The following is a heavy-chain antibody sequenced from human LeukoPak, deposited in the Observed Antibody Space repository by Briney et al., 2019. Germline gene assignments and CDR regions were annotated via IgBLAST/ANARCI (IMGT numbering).Heavy chain of an antibody. J-gene: IGHJ3*02. CDR3: ARTHIVVVPAATDDAFDI. Sequence: SETLSLTCAVYGGCFSGYYWGWIREPPGKGLEWSGENNHSGSTHYNPSLKSRVTISVDTSKNQFSLKLSSVTAADTAVYYCARTHIVVVPAATDDAFDIWGQGTMVTVSS. V-gene: IGHV4-34*01. CDR2: NNHSGST. D-gene: IGHD2-2*01. CDR1: GGCFSGYY.